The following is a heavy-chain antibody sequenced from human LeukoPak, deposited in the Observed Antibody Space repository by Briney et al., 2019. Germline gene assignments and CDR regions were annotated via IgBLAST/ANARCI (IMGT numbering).Heavy chain of an antibody. D-gene: IGHD6-13*01. CDR2: IYTSGST. CDR3: ARGLAAAGPYYYYYYMDV. J-gene: IGHJ6*03. CDR1: GGSISSYY. Sequence: SETLSLTCTVSGGSISSYYWSWIRQPPGKGLEWIGYIYTSGSTNYNTSRKSRVTISVDTSKNQFSLELSSVTAADTAVYYCARGLAAAGPYYYYYYMDVWGKGTTVTVSS. V-gene: IGHV4-4*09.